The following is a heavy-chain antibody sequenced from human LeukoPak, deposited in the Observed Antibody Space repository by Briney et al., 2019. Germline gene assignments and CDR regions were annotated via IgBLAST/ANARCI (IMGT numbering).Heavy chain of an antibody. D-gene: IGHD1-26*01. V-gene: IGHV3-23*01. CDR1: GFTFSSYA. J-gene: IGHJ3*02. CDR3: AKREWELLGAFDI. Sequence: GGSLRLSCAASGFTFSSYAMSWVRQAPGKGLEWVSAISGSGGSTYYADSVKGRFTISRDNSKNTLYLQMTSLRAEDTAVYYCAKREWELLGAFDIWGQGTMVTVSS. CDR2: ISGSGGST.